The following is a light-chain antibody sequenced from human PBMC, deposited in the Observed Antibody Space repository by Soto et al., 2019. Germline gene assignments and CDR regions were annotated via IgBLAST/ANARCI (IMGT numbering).Light chain of an antibody. Sequence: QSVLTQPASVSGSPGQSITISCTGTSSDVGGYNYVSWYQQHPGKAPKLMIYDVSNRSSGVSNRFSGSKSGNTASLTISGLQAEDEADYYCSSYTSSSTFVVFGGGTKVTVL. CDR1: SSDVGGYNY. J-gene: IGLJ2*01. CDR2: DVS. V-gene: IGLV2-14*01. CDR3: SSYTSSSTFVV.